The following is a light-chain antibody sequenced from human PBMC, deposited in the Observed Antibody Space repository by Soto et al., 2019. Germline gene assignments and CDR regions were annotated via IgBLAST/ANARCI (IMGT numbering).Light chain of an antibody. Sequence: DIQMTQSPSTLSASVGDRVTITCRASQKIGSWLAWYQQKPGKAPKLLIYDASSLESGVPSRFSGSGSGTEFTLTISSLQPDDLATYYCQQYDSYWAWTFGQGTKVDIK. J-gene: IGKJ1*01. CDR2: DAS. CDR3: QQYDSYWAWT. CDR1: QKIGSW. V-gene: IGKV1-5*01.